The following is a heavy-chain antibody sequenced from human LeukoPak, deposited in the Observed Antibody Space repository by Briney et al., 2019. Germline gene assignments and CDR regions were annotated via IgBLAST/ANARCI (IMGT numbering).Heavy chain of an antibody. CDR1: GCSISSNNYF. V-gene: IGHV4-39*01. D-gene: IGHD2-15*01. Sequence: SETLSLTCTVSGCSISSNNYFWGWVRQPPGKGLEWIENIFYSGTSQYNPALQSRIFVDTSKNQFSLRLSSVTAADTAVYYCARMGYCNDGSCYAPVGSAFDVWGQGIMVTVSS. CDR2: IFYSGTS. J-gene: IGHJ3*01. CDR3: ARMGYCNDGSCYAPVGSAFDV.